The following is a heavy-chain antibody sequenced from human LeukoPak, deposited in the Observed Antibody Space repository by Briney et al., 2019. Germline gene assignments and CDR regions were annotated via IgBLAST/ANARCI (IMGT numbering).Heavy chain of an antibody. CDR1: GYTLTELS. D-gene: IGHD3-16*02. Sequence: GASVKVSCKVSGYTLTELSMHWVRQAPGKGLEWMGGFDPEDGETIYAQKFQGRVTMTEDTSTDTAYMELSSLRSEDTAVYYCATGGIMITFGGVITPHYFDYWGQGTLVTVSS. J-gene: IGHJ4*02. CDR2: FDPEDGET. CDR3: ATGGIMITFGGVITPHYFDY. V-gene: IGHV1-24*01.